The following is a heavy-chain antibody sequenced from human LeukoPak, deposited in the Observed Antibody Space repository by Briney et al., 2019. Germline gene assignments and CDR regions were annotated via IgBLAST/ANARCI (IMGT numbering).Heavy chain of an antibody. CDR2: IYTSGST. J-gene: IGHJ3*02. CDR3: AREEMATIWVSENAFDI. V-gene: IGHV4-61*02. D-gene: IGHD5-24*01. Sequence: PSETLSLTCTVSGGSISSGSYYWSWIRQPAGKGLEWIGRIYTSGSTNYNPSLRSRVTISVDTSKNQFSLKLSSVTAADTAVYYCAREEMATIWVSENAFDIWGQGTMVTVSS. CDR1: GGSISSGSYY.